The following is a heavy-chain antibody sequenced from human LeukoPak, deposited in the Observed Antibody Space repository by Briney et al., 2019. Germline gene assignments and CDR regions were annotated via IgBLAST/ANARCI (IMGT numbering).Heavy chain of an antibody. J-gene: IGHJ4*02. CDR2: ISGSGGST. V-gene: IGHV3-23*01. Sequence: PGGSXRLSCAASGFTFSSYAMSWVRQAPGKGLEWVSAISGSGGSTYYADSVKGRFTISRDNYNNTVYVKMNSLRGGDTAVYYCARGTYYYDSSGYYSQDYWGQGTLVTVSS. CDR1: GFTFSSYA. D-gene: IGHD3-22*01. CDR3: ARGTYYYDSSGYYSQDY.